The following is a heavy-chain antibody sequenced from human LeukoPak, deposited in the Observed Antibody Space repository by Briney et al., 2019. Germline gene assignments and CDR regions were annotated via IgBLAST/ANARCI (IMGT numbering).Heavy chain of an antibody. Sequence: SETLSLTCAVYGGSFSGYYWSWIRQPPGKGPEWIGEINHSGSTNYNPSLKSRVTISVDTSKNQFSLKLSSVTAADTAVYYCARQSYRYEVDYWGQGTLVTVSS. CDR2: INHSGST. J-gene: IGHJ4*02. CDR3: ARQSYRYEVDY. CDR1: GGSFSGYY. V-gene: IGHV4-34*01. D-gene: IGHD1-1*01.